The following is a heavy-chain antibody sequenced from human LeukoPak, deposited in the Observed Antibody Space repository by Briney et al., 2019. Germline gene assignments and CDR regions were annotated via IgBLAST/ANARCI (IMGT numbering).Heavy chain of an antibody. Sequence: SETLSLTCSVSGGSISNNSYYWGWIRQPPGKGLEWIGSIYYSGRTYYNPSLKSRVTISVDTSKNQFSLKLSSVTAADTAVYYCARDERGYCSSTSCYTGSSWGQGTLVTVSS. CDR1: GGSISNNSYY. CDR2: IYYSGRT. J-gene: IGHJ5*02. CDR3: ARDERGYCSSTSCYTGSS. V-gene: IGHV4-39*07. D-gene: IGHD2-2*02.